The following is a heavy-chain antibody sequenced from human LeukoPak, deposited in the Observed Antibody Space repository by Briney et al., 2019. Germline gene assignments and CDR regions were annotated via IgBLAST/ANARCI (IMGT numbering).Heavy chain of an antibody. J-gene: IGHJ5*02. Sequence: GGSLRLYCAASGFTFSSYAMHWVRQAPGKGLEWVAVISYDGSNKYYADSVKGRFTISRDNSENTLYLQMNSLRAEDTAVYYCARDTRAIMKEWFGELYGWFDPWGQGTLVTVSS. CDR1: GFTFSSYA. D-gene: IGHD3-10*01. CDR2: ISYDGSNK. V-gene: IGHV3-30*04. CDR3: ARDTRAIMKEWFGELYGWFDP.